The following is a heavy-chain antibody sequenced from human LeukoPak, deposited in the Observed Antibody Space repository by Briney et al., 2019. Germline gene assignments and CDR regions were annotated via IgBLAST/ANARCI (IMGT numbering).Heavy chain of an antibody. V-gene: IGHV4-59*08. CDR2: IHYSGST. CDR3: ARYGITIVRGGKYYFDC. CDR1: GGSISGYF. J-gene: IGHJ4*02. D-gene: IGHD3-10*01. Sequence: PGGTLSLTCTVSGGSISGYFWSWIRQPPGKGLEWIGYIHYSGSTNYNPSLKSRVTISVDTSKNQFSVWLSSLTAADTAVYYCARYGITIVRGGKYYFDCWGQGTLVTVPS.